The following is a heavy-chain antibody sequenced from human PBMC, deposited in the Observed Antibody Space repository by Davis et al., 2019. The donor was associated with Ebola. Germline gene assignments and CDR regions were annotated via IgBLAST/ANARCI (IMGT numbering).Heavy chain of an antibody. CDR1: GFTFSNHW. D-gene: IGHD4-23*01. CDR2: INGDGSST. V-gene: IGHV3-74*01. CDR3: ASGDGRGNSYDMDV. J-gene: IGHJ6*02. Sequence: GESLKISCAASGFTFSNHWMHWVRQAPGKGLVWVSRINGDGSSTSYADSVKGRFTIPRDNAKNTLYLQMNSLRAEDTALYYCASGDGRGNSYDMDVWGQGTTVTVSS.